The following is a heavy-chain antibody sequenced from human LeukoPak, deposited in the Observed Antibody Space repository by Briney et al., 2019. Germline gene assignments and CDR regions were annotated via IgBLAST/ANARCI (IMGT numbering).Heavy chain of an antibody. Sequence: GESLRLSCAASGLTFSSYSMNWDRQAPGKGLEWVSSISSSSSYIYYADSVKGQFTISRDNANNSLYLQMNSLRAEDTTVYYCTYFDYWGQGTLVTVCS. V-gene: IGHV3-21*01. CDR1: GLTFSSYS. CDR3: TYFDY. J-gene: IGHJ4*02. CDR2: ISSSSSYI.